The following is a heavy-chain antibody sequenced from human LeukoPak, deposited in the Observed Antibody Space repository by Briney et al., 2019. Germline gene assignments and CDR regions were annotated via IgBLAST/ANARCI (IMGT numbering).Heavy chain of an antibody. D-gene: IGHD3-22*01. V-gene: IGHV4-4*07. CDR2: IYTSGST. Sequence: SETLSLTCTVSGGSISSYYWSWIRQPAGKGLEWIGRIYTSGSTNYNPSLKSRVTMSVDTSKNQSSLKLSSVTAADTAVYYCARGGGDSSGKDAFDIWGQGTMVTVSS. CDR1: GGSISSYY. CDR3: ARGGGDSSGKDAFDI. J-gene: IGHJ3*02.